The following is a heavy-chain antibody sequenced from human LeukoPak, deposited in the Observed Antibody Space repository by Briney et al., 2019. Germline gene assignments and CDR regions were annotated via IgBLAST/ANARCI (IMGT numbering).Heavy chain of an antibody. Sequence: PGGSLRLSCAASGFTFSHYWMAWVRQAPGKGPEWVANVKQDESSKFYADSVKGRFTISRDNAKNSLYLQMNGVRVEDTALYYCVRDYDGDLDYWGQGTLVTVSS. CDR2: VKQDESSK. J-gene: IGHJ4*02. D-gene: IGHD4-23*01. CDR3: VRDYDGDLDY. V-gene: IGHV3-7*01. CDR1: GFTFSHYW.